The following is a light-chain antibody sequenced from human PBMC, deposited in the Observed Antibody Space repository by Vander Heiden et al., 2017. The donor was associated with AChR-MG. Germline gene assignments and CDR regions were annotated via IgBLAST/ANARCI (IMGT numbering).Light chain of an antibody. V-gene: IGLV2-14*01. CDR2: DVS. Sequence: QSALTQPASVSGSPGQSITISCTGTDTHVGGYNDVSWYQQPPANAPKLMFYDVSKRPSGFSSRFSGSKSGNTASLTISGLQAEDDADYYCTSDTSSSTYVFGTGTKFTVL. CDR1: DTHVGGYND. J-gene: IGLJ1*01. CDR3: TSDTSSSTYV.